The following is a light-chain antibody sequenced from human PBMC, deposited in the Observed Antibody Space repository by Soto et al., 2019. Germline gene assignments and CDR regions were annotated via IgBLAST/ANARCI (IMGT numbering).Light chain of an antibody. Sequence: QSALTQPRSVSGSPGQSVTMSCTESTNDVGGYDYVSWYQQYPGTAPKLIIYDVTKRPSGVPDRFSGSQSGNTAFLTISGLQAEDEGDYYCCSYGGSYSVFGSGTKVTVL. V-gene: IGLV2-11*01. CDR2: DVT. CDR1: TNDVGGYDY. CDR3: CSYGGSYSV. J-gene: IGLJ1*01.